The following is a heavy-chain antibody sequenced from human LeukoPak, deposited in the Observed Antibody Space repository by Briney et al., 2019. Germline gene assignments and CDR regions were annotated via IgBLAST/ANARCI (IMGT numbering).Heavy chain of an antibody. V-gene: IGHV4-59*01. J-gene: IGHJ5*02. CDR3: AREGTAGTNLNWFDP. CDR2: ISYSGST. CDR1: GGSISSYY. D-gene: IGHD1-1*01. Sequence: PSETLSLTCTVSGGSISSYYWSWIRQPPGKGLEWIGYISYSGSTNFNPSLKGRVTISVDTSKNQFSLKLSSVTAADTAVYYCAREGTAGTNLNWFDPWGQGTLVTVSS.